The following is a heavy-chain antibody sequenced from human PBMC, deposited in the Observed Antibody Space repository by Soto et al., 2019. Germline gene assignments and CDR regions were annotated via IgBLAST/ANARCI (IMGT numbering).Heavy chain of an antibody. D-gene: IGHD6-19*01. CDR3: ARELNSGWFDY. CDR2: IYYSGST. CDR1: GGSISSYY. V-gene: IGHV4-59*12. Sequence: SETLSLTCTVSGGSISSYYWSWIRQPPGMGLEWIGYIYYSGSTNYNPSLKSRVTISVDTSKNQLSLKLSSVTAAYTAVYYCARELNSGWFDYWGQGTLVSVS. J-gene: IGHJ4*02.